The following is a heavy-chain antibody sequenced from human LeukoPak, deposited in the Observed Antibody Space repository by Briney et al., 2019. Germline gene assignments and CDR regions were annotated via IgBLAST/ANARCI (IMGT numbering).Heavy chain of an antibody. Sequence: TPSETLSLTCTVSGGSISSNSYYWGWIRQPPGKGLEWIGNIYYSGSTYYNPSLKSRITMSVDTSKNQFSLKLSSVTAADTAVYYCARTYYDIMTGLFLVGDSWGQGTLVTVSS. J-gene: IGHJ4*02. CDR2: IYYSGST. V-gene: IGHV4-39*01. D-gene: IGHD3-9*01. CDR3: ARTYYDIMTGLFLVGDS. CDR1: GGSISSNSYY.